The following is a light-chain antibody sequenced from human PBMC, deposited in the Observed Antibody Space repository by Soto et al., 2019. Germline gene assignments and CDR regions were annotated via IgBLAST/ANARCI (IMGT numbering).Light chain of an antibody. Sequence: QSALTQPASVSGSPGQSITISCTGTSSDVGGYNYVSWYQQHPGKAPKLLIYGVNNRPSGVSNRFSGSKSGNTASLTISGLQAEDEADYYCSSYTIRNSWVFGGGTKLTVL. CDR1: SSDVGGYNY. J-gene: IGLJ3*02. CDR3: SSYTIRNSWV. V-gene: IGLV2-14*01. CDR2: GVN.